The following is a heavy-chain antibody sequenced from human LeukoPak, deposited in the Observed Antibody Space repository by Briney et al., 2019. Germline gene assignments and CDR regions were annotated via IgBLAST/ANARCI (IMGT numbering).Heavy chain of an antibody. D-gene: IGHD5-18*01. J-gene: IGHJ4*02. CDR1: GYTFTSYY. Sequence: ASVKVSCKAAGYTFTSYYIQWVREAPGQGLEWMGMINPRDGSTTYAQRFQGRVNMTRDTSTSTVYMDLSSLRSGDTALYCCATHSQYSFEYWGQGTLVTVSP. CDR2: INPRDGST. CDR3: ATHSQYSFEY. V-gene: IGHV1-46*01.